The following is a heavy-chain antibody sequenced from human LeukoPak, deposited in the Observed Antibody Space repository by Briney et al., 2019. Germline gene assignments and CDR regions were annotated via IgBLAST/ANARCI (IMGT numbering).Heavy chain of an antibody. D-gene: IGHD3-22*01. Sequence: EGSLRLSCAASGFTFSDYYMSWIRQAPGKGLEGVSYISSSGSTIYYADSVKGRFTISRDNAKNSLYLQMNSLRAEDTAVYYCASSSGYYYEVVDYWGQGTLVTVSS. CDR2: ISSSGSTI. CDR3: ASSSGYYYEVVDY. V-gene: IGHV3-11*04. J-gene: IGHJ4*02. CDR1: GFTFSDYY.